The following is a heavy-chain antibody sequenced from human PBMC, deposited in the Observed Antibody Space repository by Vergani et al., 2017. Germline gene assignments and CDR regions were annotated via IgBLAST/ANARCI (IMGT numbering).Heavy chain of an antibody. V-gene: IGHV3-7*01. D-gene: IGHD3-10*01. Sequence: EVQLVESGGGLVQPGGSLRLSCAASGFTFSTYWMSWVRQAPGKGLEWVANVKQDGSEKFYVDSVKGRFTISRYNAKNSLFLQMNSLRAEDTAVYYCARDSGSGSYYNGELGYWGQGTLVTVSS. CDR2: VKQDGSEK. CDR3: ARDSGSGSYYNGELGY. CDR1: GFTFSTYW. J-gene: IGHJ4*02.